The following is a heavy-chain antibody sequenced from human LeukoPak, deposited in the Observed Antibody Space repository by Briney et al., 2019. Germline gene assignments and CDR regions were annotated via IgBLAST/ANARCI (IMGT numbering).Heavy chain of an antibody. CDR1: GGSISSSSYY. CDR3: ARHLPRITMVRGVITFYWFDP. CDR2: IYYSGST. Sequence: SETLSLTCTVSGGSISSSSYYWGWIRQPPGKGLEWIGSIYYSGSTYYNPSLKSRVTISVDTSKNQFSLKLSSVTAADTAVYYCARHLPRITMVRGVITFYWFDPWGQGTLVTVSS. V-gene: IGHV4-39*01. D-gene: IGHD3-10*01. J-gene: IGHJ5*02.